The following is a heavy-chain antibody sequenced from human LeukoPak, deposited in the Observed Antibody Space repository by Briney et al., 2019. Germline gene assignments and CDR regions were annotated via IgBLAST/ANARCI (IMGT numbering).Heavy chain of an antibody. Sequence: SETLSLTCSVYGGSFSGYYWSWIRQPQGKGLEWIGEISHSGSTNYNPSLKSRVTISVDTSKNQFSLKLSSVTAADTAVYYCARDQVGATSRYFDSWGQGTLVTVSS. J-gene: IGHJ4*02. V-gene: IGHV4-34*01. D-gene: IGHD1-26*01. CDR1: GGSFSGYY. CDR3: ARDQVGATSRYFDS. CDR2: ISHSGST.